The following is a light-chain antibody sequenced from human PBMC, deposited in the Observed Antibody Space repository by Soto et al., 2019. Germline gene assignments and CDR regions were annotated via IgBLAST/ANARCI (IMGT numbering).Light chain of an antibody. CDR1: QSVSNN. CDR3: QQYNNWPPWT. CDR2: DAS. J-gene: IGKJ1*01. V-gene: IGKV3-15*01. Sequence: EIVMTQSPATLSVSPGERATLSCRASQSVSNNLAWYQQKPGQAPRLLIYDASTRATGIPARFSGSGSGTEFTLTISSLQSEDFAVYYCQQYNNWPPWTFSQGTKVEIK.